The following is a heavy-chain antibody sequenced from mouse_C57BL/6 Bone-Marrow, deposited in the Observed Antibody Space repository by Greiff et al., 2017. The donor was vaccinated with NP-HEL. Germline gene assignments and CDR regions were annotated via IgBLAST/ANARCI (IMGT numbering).Heavy chain of an antibody. Sequence: EVQVQQSGAELVRPGASVKLSCTASGFNIKDDYMHWVKQRPEQGLEWIGWIDPENGDTEYASKFQGKATITADTSSNTAYLQLSSLTSEDTAVYYCTTSGTGFAYWGQGTLVTVSA. CDR3: TTSGTGFAY. D-gene: IGHD4-1*01. CDR1: GFNIKDDY. V-gene: IGHV14-4*01. J-gene: IGHJ3*01. CDR2: IDPENGDT.